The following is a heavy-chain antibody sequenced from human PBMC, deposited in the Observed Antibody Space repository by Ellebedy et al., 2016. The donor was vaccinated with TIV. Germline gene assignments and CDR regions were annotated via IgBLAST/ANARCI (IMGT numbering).Heavy chain of an antibody. D-gene: IGHD4-17*01. CDR1: GFTFSSYG. CDR2: IGYDGSKK. Sequence: PGGSLRLSCAASGFTFSSYGIHWVRRAPGKGLEWVAAIGYDGSKKSYADSVKGRITISRDNSKNTVDLQMNSLRAKDTAVYYCAKRAQISSHGLDIWGQGTMVTVSS. J-gene: IGHJ3*02. V-gene: IGHV3-30*02. CDR3: AKRAQISSHGLDI.